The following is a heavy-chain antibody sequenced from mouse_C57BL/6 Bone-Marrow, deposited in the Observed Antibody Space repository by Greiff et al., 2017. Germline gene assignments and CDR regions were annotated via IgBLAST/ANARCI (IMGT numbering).Heavy chain of an antibody. Sequence: QVQLQQPGAELVRPGSSVKLSCKASGYTFTSYWMDWVKQRPGQGLEWIGNIYPSDSETHYNQKFKDKATLTVDKSSSTAYMQLSNLTSEDSAVYYCARSGDYDVGAWFAYWGQGTLVTVSA. J-gene: IGHJ3*01. CDR3: ARSGDYDVGAWFAY. V-gene: IGHV1-61*01. CDR1: GYTFTSYW. D-gene: IGHD2-4*01. CDR2: IYPSDSET.